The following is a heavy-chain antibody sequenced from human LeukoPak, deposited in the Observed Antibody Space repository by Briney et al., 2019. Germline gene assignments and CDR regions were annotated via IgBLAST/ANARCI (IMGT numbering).Heavy chain of an antibody. J-gene: IGHJ4*02. V-gene: IGHV1-46*01. CDR2: INPIGGST. CDR1: GYTFTTYF. CDR3: VREASFTSSWETFDY. Sequence: AASVKVSCKASGYTFTTYFIQWVRQAPGQGLEWMGRINPIGGSTIYAQTFQGRVTLTRDTSTSTVYVDLTSLRSEDTAVYYCVREASFTSSWETFDYWGQGTLVTVSS. D-gene: IGHD6-13*01.